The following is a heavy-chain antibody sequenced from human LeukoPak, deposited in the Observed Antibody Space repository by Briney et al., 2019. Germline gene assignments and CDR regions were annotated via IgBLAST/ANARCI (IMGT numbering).Heavy chain of an antibody. CDR1: GFTFDDYA. Sequence: GRSLRLSCAASGFTFDDYAMHWVRQAPGKGLEWVAVISYDGSNKYYADSVKGRFTISRDNSKNTLYLQMNSLRAEDTAVYYCAGPGGNYWGQGTLVTVSS. D-gene: IGHD1-26*01. CDR3: AGPGGNY. CDR2: ISYDGSNK. V-gene: IGHV3-30-3*01. J-gene: IGHJ4*02.